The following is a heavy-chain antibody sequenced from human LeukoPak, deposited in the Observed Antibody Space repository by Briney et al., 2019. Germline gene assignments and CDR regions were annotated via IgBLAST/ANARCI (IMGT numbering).Heavy chain of an antibody. V-gene: IGHV1-69*04. Sequence: SVKVSYKASGGTFSSYAISWVRQAPGQGLEWMGRIIPILGIANYAQKFQGRVTITADKSTSTAYMGLSSLRSEDTAVYYCASGYCSGGSCYRSDYWGQGTLVTVSS. D-gene: IGHD2-15*01. CDR1: GGTFSSYA. CDR3: ASGYCSGGSCYRSDY. J-gene: IGHJ4*02. CDR2: IIPILGIA.